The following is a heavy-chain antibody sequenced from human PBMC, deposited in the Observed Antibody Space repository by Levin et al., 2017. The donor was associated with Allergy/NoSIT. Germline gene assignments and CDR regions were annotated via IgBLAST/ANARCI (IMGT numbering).Heavy chain of an antibody. D-gene: IGHD3-3*01. CDR3: AIDPRSITIFGVVDDY. Sequence: HPGGSLRLSCTASGFAFRNYEMNWVRQAPGKGLEWVSYISTSSNIIYYADSVKGRFTISRDNAKNSLYLEMNSLRAEDTAVYYCAIDPRSITIFGVVDDYWGQGTLVTVSS. CDR2: ISTSSNII. V-gene: IGHV3-48*03. J-gene: IGHJ4*02. CDR1: GFAFRNYE.